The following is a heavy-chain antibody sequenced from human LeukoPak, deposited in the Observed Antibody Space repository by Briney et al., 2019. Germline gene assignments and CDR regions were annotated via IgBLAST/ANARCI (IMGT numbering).Heavy chain of an antibody. D-gene: IGHD1-26*01. CDR3: ARDKWELVL. CDR2: IKQDGSEK. J-gene: IGHJ4*02. CDR1: EFTFFTYS. V-gene: IGHV3-7*01. Sequence: GGSLRLSCAASEFTFFTYSMSWVRQAPGKGLEWVANIKQDGSEKYYVDSVKGRFTISRDNAKNSLYLQMNSLRAEDTAVYYCARDKWELVLWGQGTLVTVSS.